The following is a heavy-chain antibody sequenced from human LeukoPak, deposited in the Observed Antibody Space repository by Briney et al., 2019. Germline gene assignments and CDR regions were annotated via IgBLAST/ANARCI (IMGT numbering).Heavy chain of an antibody. D-gene: IGHD2-15*01. J-gene: IGHJ4*02. Sequence: ASVKVSCKASGGTFSSYAISWVRQAPGQGLEWMGGIIPLFGTANYAQKFLGRVIITADESTSTTYMYLSSLRSEDTAVYYCARDCSGGSCYDYWGQGTLVTVSS. CDR3: ARDCSGGSCYDY. CDR1: GGTFSSYA. CDR2: IIPLFGTA. V-gene: IGHV1-69*13.